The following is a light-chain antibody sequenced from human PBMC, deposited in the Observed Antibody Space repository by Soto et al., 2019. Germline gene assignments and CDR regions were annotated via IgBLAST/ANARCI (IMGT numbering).Light chain of an antibody. J-gene: IGKJ2*01. CDR3: QQYASSPPYT. V-gene: IGKV3-20*01. CDR1: QSVSSSY. Sequence: EIVLTQSPGTLSLSPGERATLSCRASQSVSSSYLAWYQQKPGQAPSLLIYGASSRATGIPDRFSGSGSGTAFNLNISRLEPEDFAVDYYQQYASSPPYTLGRGTKLQIK. CDR2: GAS.